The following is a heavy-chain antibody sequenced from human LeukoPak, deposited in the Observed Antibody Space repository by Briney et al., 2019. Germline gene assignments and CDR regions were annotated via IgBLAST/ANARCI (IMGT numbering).Heavy chain of an antibody. V-gene: IGHV1-69*05. D-gene: IGHD3-22*01. J-gene: IGHJ6*03. CDR3: AGVVIHEPYDYYIDV. Sequence: SVKVSCKASGYTFTSYYIHWVRQAPGQGLEWMGGIIPIFGTANYAQKFQGRVTITTDESTSTAYMELSSLRSEDTAVYYCAGVVIHEPYDYYIDVWGKGTTVTVSS. CDR1: GYTFTSYY. CDR2: IIPIFGTA.